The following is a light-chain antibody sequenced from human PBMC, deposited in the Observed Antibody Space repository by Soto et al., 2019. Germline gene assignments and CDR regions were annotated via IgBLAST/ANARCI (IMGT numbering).Light chain of an antibody. Sequence: QSALTQPASVSGSPGQSITISCTGTSSDVGGYNYVSWYQQQPGKAPKLMIYDVSHRPSGVSNRFSGSKSGNTASLTISGLLVEDEANYNCGSYTSSSTRVFGTGTKLTVL. V-gene: IGLV2-14*01. CDR2: DVS. J-gene: IGLJ1*01. CDR1: SSDVGGYNY. CDR3: GSYTSSSTRV.